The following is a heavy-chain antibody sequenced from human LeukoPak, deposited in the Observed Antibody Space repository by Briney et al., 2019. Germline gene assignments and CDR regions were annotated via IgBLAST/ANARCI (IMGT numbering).Heavy chain of an antibody. D-gene: IGHD3-22*01. CDR3: ARGGTNYYDSSGYYPPTHWFDP. V-gene: IGHV1-69*05. CDR1: VGTFIIYA. J-gene: IGHJ5*02. Sequence: SVKVSFKASVGTFIIYAISWVRQAPGQGLEWMGGIIPIFGTANYAQKFQGRVTITTDESTSTAYMELSSLRSEDTAVYYCARGGTNYYDSSGYYPPTHWFDPWGQGTLVTVSS. CDR2: IIPIFGTA.